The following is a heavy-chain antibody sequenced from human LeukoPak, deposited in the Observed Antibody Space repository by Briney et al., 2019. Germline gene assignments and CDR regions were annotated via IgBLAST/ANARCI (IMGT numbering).Heavy chain of an antibody. Sequence: GRSLRLSCAASGFTFSSYAMHWVRQAPGKGLEWVAVISYDGSNKYYADSVKGRFTISRDNSKNTLYLQMNSLRAEDTAVYYCARAPMTSGYETPGYYFDYWGQGTLVTVSS. CDR3: ARAPMTSGYETPGYYFDY. CDR2: ISYDGSNK. J-gene: IGHJ4*02. CDR1: GFTFSSYA. V-gene: IGHV3-30*01. D-gene: IGHD5-12*01.